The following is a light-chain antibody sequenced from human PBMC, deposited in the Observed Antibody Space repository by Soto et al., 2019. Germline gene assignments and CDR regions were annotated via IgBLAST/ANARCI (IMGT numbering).Light chain of an antibody. J-gene: IGKJ1*01. CDR2: EAS. CDR3: QQYTNYPWT. Sequence: QVTQAPVALSASVGDRATITSLSCQCFSYWLAWFQQQPGKAPRLLLYEASRLESGVPSRISGSGSRTEFPLTISLLQPDDFASYYCQQYTNYPWTFGQGTKVDI. CDR1: QCFSYW. V-gene: IGKV1-5*03.